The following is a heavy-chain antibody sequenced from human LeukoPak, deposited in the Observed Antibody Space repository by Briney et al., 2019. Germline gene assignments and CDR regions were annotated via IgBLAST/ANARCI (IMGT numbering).Heavy chain of an antibody. CDR3: ARDHPAAGIPYYYYMDV. Sequence: GASVKVSCKASGYTFTGYYMHWVRQAPGQGLEWMGWINPNSGGTNYAQKFQGRVTMTRDTSISTAYMELSRLRSDDTAVYYCARDHPAAGIPYYYYMDVWGKGTTVTVSS. D-gene: IGHD6-13*01. CDR1: GYTFTGYY. J-gene: IGHJ6*03. V-gene: IGHV1-2*02. CDR2: INPNSGGT.